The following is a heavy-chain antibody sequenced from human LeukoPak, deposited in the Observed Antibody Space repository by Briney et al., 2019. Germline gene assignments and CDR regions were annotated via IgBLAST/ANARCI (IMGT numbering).Heavy chain of an antibody. CDR3: ARDPSHNSGYFDF. V-gene: IGHV4-4*07. CDR2: IYSSGGT. CDR1: GGFLTRYY. J-gene: IGHJ4*02. Sequence: SETLSLTCTVSGGFLTRYYWSWIRQAAGKGLEWIGRIYSSGGTYYNPSLKSRATVSVDTSKNQFSLKLNSVTAADTAVYYCARDPSHNSGYFDFWGQGTLVSVPS. D-gene: IGHD6-19*01.